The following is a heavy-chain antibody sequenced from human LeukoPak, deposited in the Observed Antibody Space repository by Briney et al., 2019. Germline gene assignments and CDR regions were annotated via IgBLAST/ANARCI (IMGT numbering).Heavy chain of an antibody. CDR3: AKERRGYSGYERSYYYYYGMDV. J-gene: IGHJ6*04. CDR2: ISNDGSNK. Sequence: GRSLRLCCAASGFTFSTYGMHWVRQAPGKGLEWVAVISNDGSNKYYADSVKGRFTISRDKSKNTLYLQMNSLRAEDTAVYYCAKERRGYSGYERSYYYYYGMDVWGKGTTVTVSS. D-gene: IGHD5-12*01. V-gene: IGHV3-30*18. CDR1: GFTFSTYG.